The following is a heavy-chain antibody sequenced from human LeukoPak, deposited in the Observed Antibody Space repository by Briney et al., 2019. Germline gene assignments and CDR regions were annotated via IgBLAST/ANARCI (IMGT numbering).Heavy chain of an antibody. Sequence: GGSLRLSCAASGFTFSSYAMSWVRQDPGKGLEWVSAISGSGGSTYYADSVKGRFTISRDNSKNTLYLQMNSLRAEDTAVYYCASKGLLLWFGELLFPYWGQGTLVTFSS. CDR1: GFTFSSYA. V-gene: IGHV3-23*01. CDR2: ISGSGGST. J-gene: IGHJ4*02. CDR3: ASKGLLLWFGELLFPY. D-gene: IGHD3-10*01.